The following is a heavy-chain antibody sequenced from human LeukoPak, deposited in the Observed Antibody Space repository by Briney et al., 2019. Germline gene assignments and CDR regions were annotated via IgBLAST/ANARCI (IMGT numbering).Heavy chain of an antibody. CDR3: ARRRDGYPGHFDY. J-gene: IGHJ4*02. D-gene: IGHD5-24*01. CDR2: IYPGDSDT. V-gene: IGHV5-51*01. CDR1: GYSFDSYW. Sequence: PGESLKISYKGSGYSFDSYWIGWVRQMPGKGLEWMGIIYPGDSDTRYSPSFQGQVTISADKSISTAYLQWSSLKAADTAIYYCARRRDGYPGHFDYWGQGTLVTVSS.